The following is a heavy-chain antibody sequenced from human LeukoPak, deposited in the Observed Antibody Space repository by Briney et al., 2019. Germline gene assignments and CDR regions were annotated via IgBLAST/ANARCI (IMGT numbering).Heavy chain of an antibody. CDR3: AKDLLGQWPTVFDY. CDR2: IKQDGSET. CDR1: GFTFANYW. Sequence: GGSLRLSCAASGFTFANYWMTWVRQAPGKGLEWVANIKQDGSETYYMDSMKGRFTISRDNAKNSLYLQMNSLRAEDTAVYYCAKDLLGQWPTVFDYWGQGTLVTVSS. V-gene: IGHV3-7*01. D-gene: IGHD6-19*01. J-gene: IGHJ4*02.